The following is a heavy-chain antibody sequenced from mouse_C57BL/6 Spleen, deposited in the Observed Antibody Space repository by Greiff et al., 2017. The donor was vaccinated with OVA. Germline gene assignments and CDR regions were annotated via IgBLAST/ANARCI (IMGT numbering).Heavy chain of an antibody. D-gene: IGHD3-2*02. CDR3: ARDGSGPYYAMDY. V-gene: IGHV5-17*01. J-gene: IGHJ4*01. Sequence: EVKLVESGGGLVKPGGSLKLSCAASGFTFSDYGMHWVRQAPEKGLEWVAYISSGSSTIYYADTVKGRFTISRDNAKNTLFLQMTSLRSEDTAMYDCARDGSGPYYAMDYWGQGTSVTVSS. CDR1: GFTFSDYG. CDR2: ISSGSSTI.